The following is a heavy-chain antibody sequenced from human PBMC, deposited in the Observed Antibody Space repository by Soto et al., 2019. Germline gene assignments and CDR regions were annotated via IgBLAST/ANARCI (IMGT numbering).Heavy chain of an antibody. CDR3: AKEASCGGDCYAEYFQH. CDR1: GFTFSSYG. CDR2: ISYDGSNK. D-gene: IGHD2-21*02. V-gene: IGHV3-30*18. Sequence: QVQLVASGGGVVQPGRSLRLSCAASGFTFSSYGMHWVRQAPGKGLKWVAVISYDGSNKYYADSVKGRFTISRDNSKNTLYLQMNSLRAEDTAVYYCAKEASCGGDCYAEYFQHWGQGTLVTVSS. J-gene: IGHJ1*01.